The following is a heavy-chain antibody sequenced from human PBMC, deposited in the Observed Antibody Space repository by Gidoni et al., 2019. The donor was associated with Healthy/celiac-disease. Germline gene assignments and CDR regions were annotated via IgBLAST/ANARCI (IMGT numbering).Heavy chain of an antibody. Sequence: QFTLRASGPALVKPTQPLTLTCTFSWFSLSTSGMCVSWIRQPPGKALEWLARIDWDDDKYYSTSLKTRLTISKDTSKNQVVLTMTNMDPVDTATYYCARIDIALRGMDVWGQGTTVTVSS. V-gene: IGHV2-70*15. CDR3: ARIDIALRGMDV. D-gene: IGHD3-3*02. J-gene: IGHJ6*02. CDR1: WFSLSTSGMC. CDR2: IDWDDDK.